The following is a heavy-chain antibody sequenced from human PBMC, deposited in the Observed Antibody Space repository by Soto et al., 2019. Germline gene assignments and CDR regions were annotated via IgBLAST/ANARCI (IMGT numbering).Heavy chain of an antibody. CDR1: GFTFSNAW. CDR2: IKSKPDGGTT. Sequence: PGGSLRLSCAASGFTFSNAWMNWVRQAPGKGLEWVGRIKSKPDGGTTDYAAPVKGRFTISSNDSKNTLYLQMNSLKTEDTAVYYCTTDQGAQYSSSWYGWNAFDIWGEGTMVTVSS. J-gene: IGHJ3*02. V-gene: IGHV3-15*07. D-gene: IGHD6-13*01. CDR3: TTDQGAQYSSSWYGWNAFDI.